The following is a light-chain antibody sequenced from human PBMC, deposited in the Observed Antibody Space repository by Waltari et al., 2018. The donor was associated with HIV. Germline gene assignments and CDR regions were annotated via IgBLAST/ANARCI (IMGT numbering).Light chain of an antibody. CDR2: GAS. CDR1: QSVSSN. V-gene: IGKV3-15*01. J-gene: IGKJ1*01. Sequence: EIVMTQSPANLSVSPGERATLSCRASQSVSSNLAWYQQNPGQAPRLLIYGASTRATGVPARFSGSGSETEFTLTINGLQSEDFAVYYCQQYNNWPPWTFGQGTKVEIK. CDR3: QQYNNWPPWT.